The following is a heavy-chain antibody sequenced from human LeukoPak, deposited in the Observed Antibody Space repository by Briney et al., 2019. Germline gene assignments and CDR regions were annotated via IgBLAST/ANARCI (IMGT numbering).Heavy chain of an antibody. Sequence: SETLSLTCAVYGGSFSGYYWSWIRQPPEKGLEWIGEINHSGSTNYNPSLKSRVTISVDTSKNQFSLKLSSVTAADTAIYYCARERLAANAAFDIWGQGTRVTVSS. CDR2: INHSGST. D-gene: IGHD2-15*01. CDR1: GGSFSGYY. CDR3: ARERLAANAAFDI. V-gene: IGHV4-34*01. J-gene: IGHJ3*02.